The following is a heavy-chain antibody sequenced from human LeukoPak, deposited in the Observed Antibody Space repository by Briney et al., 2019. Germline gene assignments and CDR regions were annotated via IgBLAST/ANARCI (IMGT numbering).Heavy chain of an antibody. CDR3: ARAEKYCSATSCDYYYFMDV. CDR1: GYTFTSYG. V-gene: IGHV1-8*03. Sequence: GASVKVSCKASGYTFTSYGISWVRQAPGQGLEWMGWMNPNSGNTGYAQKFQGRVTITRNTSISTAYMELSSLRSEDTAVYYCARAEKYCSATSCDYYYFMDVWGKGTTVTISS. D-gene: IGHD2-2*01. J-gene: IGHJ6*03. CDR2: MNPNSGNT.